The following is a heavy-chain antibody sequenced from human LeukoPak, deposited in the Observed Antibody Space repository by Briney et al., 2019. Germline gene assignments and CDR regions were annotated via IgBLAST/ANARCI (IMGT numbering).Heavy chain of an antibody. Sequence: GASVKVSCKASGYTFTGYYMSWVRQAPGQGLEWMGWINPNSGGTNYAQKFQGSVTMTRDTSISTAYMELSRLRSDDTAVYYCATDRGTSKWGDAFDIWGQGTMVTVSS. V-gene: IGHV1-2*02. CDR1: GYTFTGYY. CDR3: ATDRGTSKWGDAFDI. J-gene: IGHJ3*02. D-gene: IGHD1-26*01. CDR2: INPNSGGT.